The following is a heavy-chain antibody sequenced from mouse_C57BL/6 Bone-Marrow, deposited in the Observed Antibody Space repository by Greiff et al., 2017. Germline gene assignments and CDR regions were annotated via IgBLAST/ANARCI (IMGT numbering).Heavy chain of an antibody. CDR3: ARPYYSNYWYFDV. D-gene: IGHD2-5*01. Sequence: QVQLQQPGAELVKPGASVKMSCKASGYTFTSYWITWVKPRPGQGLEWIGDIYPGSGSTNYNEKFKSKATLTVDTSSSTAYMQLSSLTSEDSAAYYCARPYYSNYWYFDVWGTGTTVTVSS. V-gene: IGHV1-55*01. CDR2: IYPGSGST. CDR1: GYTFTSYW. J-gene: IGHJ1*03.